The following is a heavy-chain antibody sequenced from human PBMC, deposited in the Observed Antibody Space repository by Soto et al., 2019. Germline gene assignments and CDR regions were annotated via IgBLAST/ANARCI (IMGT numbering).Heavy chain of an antibody. CDR2: INSDGSST. Sequence: GGSLRLSCAASGFTFSSYWMHWVRQAPGKGLVWVSRINSDGSSTSYADSVKGRFTISRDNAKNTLYLQMNSLRAEDTAVYYCARGGNYDSSGYYYVEASGAFDIWGQGTMVTVSS. V-gene: IGHV3-74*01. J-gene: IGHJ3*02. CDR3: ARGGNYDSSGYYYVEASGAFDI. CDR1: GFTFSSYW. D-gene: IGHD3-22*01.